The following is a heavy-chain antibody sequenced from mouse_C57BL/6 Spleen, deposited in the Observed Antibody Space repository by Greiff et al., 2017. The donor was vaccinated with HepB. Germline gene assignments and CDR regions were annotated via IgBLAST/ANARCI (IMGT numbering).Heavy chain of an antibody. CDR2: IDPEDGDT. D-gene: IGHD2-2*01. Sequence: VQLQQSGAELVRPGASVKLSCTASGFNIKDYYMHWVKQRPEQGLEWIGRIDPEDGDTEYAPKFQGKATMTADTSSNTAYLQLSSLTSEDTAVYYCTRGDGYDYYAMDYWGQGTSVTVSS. CDR3: TRGDGYDYYAMDY. J-gene: IGHJ4*01. CDR1: GFNIKDYY. V-gene: IGHV14-1*01.